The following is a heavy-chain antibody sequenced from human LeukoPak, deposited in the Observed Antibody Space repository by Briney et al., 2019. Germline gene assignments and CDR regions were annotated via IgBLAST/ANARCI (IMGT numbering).Heavy chain of an antibody. V-gene: IGHV1-8*01. D-gene: IGHD3-9*01. Sequence: PWASVKVSCKASGYTFTSYDINWVRQATGQGLEWMGWMNPNSGNTGYAQKFQGRVTMTRNTSISTAYMELSSLRSEDTAVYYCARVTTYYDILTGFYYYYGMDVWGQGTTVTVSS. J-gene: IGHJ6*02. CDR1: GYTFTSYD. CDR2: MNPNSGNT. CDR3: ARVTTYYDILTGFYYYYGMDV.